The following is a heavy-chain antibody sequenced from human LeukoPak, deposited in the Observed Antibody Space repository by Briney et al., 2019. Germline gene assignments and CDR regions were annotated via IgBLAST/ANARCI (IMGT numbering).Heavy chain of an antibody. J-gene: IGHJ6*02. Sequence: GGSLRLSCAASGFTFSSYSMNWVRQAPGKGLEWVSSISSSSSYIYYADSVKGRFTISRDNSKNTVFLQMDSLRAEDTAVYYCAQGGYPGVVITVWGQGTTVTVS. CDR3: AQGGYPGVVITV. CDR1: GFTFSSYS. CDR2: ISSSSSYI. V-gene: IGHV3-21*04. D-gene: IGHD3-3*01.